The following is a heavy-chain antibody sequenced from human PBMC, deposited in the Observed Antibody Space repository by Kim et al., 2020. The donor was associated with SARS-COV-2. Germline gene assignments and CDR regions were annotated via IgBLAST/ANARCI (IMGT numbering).Heavy chain of an antibody. CDR1: GGTFSSYA. V-gene: IGHV1-69*13. Sequence: SVKVSCKASGGTFSSYAISWVRQAPGQGLEWMGGIIPIFGTANYAQKFQGRVTITADESTSTAYMELSSLRSEDTAVYYCARDYLRVRQMCCSGGSCYYNWFDPWGQRTLVTVSS. D-gene: IGHD2-15*01. CDR2: IIPIFGTA. CDR3: ARDYLRVRQMCCSGGSCYYNWFDP. J-gene: IGHJ5*02.